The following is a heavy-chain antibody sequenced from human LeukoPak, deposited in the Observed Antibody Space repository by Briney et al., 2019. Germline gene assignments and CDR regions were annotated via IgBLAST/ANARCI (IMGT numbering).Heavy chain of an antibody. CDR3: ASTQGYYYPR. CDR1: GGSINSYY. V-gene: IGHV4-59*08. D-gene: IGHD3-10*01. CDR2: IYYSGST. J-gene: IGHJ4*02. Sequence: SETLSLTCTVSGGSINSYYWTWIRQPPGKGLEWIGYIYYSGSTNYNPSLKSRVTISVDTSKNQFSLKLSSVTAADTAVYYCASTQGYYYPRWGQGTLVTVSS.